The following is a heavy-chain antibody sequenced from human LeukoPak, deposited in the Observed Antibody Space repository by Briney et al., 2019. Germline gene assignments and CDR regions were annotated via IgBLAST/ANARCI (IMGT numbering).Heavy chain of an antibody. D-gene: IGHD5/OR15-5a*01. J-gene: IGHJ4*02. V-gene: IGHV3-15*01. Sequence: GESLRLSXAASGFTFTNVWMSWVRQVPGKGLEWIGRIRSKTDGGTTDYAAPVKDRVTISRDDSRNTLFLQISSLKTEDTAIYYCTTSVLVSGTRHFDSWGQGALVTVSS. CDR2: IRSKTDGGTT. CDR3: TTSVLVSGTRHFDS. CDR1: GFTFTNVW.